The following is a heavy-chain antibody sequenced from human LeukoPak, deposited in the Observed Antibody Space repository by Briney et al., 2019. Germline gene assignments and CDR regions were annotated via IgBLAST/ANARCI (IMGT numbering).Heavy chain of an antibody. CDR1: GDSVSSNSAA. D-gene: IGHD2-21*02. Sequence: SQTLSLTCAISGDSVSSNSAAWNWIRQSPSSGLEWLGRTYYRSKWYNDYAVSVKSRITINPDTSKNQFSLQLNSVTPEDTAVYYCARDVSAIRYYYYYGMDVWGQGTTVTVSS. J-gene: IGHJ6*02. CDR3: ARDVSAIRYYYYYGMDV. V-gene: IGHV6-1*01. CDR2: TYYRSKWYN.